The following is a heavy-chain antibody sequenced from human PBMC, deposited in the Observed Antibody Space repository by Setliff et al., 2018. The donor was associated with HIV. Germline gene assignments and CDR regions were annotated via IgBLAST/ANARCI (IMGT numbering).Heavy chain of an antibody. J-gene: IGHJ3*02. D-gene: IGHD4-17*01. CDR3: AREQTTETTMGFAFDI. V-gene: IGHV4-61*09. Sequence: PSETLSLTCSVSGGSVSSGSYYWSWIRQAAGKGLEWIGHVYTTGSTNYNPSLKSRVSISVDTSKNQFSLRLNSVTAADTAVYYCAREQTTETTMGFAFDIWGQGTVVTVSS. CDR1: GGSVSSGSYY. CDR2: VYTTGST.